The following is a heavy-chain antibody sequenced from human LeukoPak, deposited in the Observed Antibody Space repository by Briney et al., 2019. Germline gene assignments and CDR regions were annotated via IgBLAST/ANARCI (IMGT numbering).Heavy chain of an antibody. CDR1: GYTFTSYD. Sequence: ASVKVSCKASGYTFTSYDINWVRQATGQGLEWMGWMNPNSGNTGYAQKFQGRVTMTRNTSISTAYMELSSLRSEDTAVYYCARRYYYGSGSYYSGFDPWGQGTLVTVSS. CDR2: MNPNSGNT. V-gene: IGHV1-8*01. J-gene: IGHJ5*02. CDR3: ARRYYYGSGSYYSGFDP. D-gene: IGHD3-10*01.